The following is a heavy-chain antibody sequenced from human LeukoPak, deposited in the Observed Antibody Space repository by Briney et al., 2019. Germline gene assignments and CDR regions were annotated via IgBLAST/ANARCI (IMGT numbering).Heavy chain of an antibody. CDR3: ARSPYTTVRGVIITNDY. V-gene: IGHV1-18*01. D-gene: IGHD3-10*01. Sequence: ASVKVSCKASGYTFTSYGISWVRQASGQGLEWMGWISAYNGNTNYAQKLQGRVTMTTDTSTSTAYMELRSLRSDDTAVYYCARSPYTTVRGVIITNDYWGQGTLVTVSS. J-gene: IGHJ4*02. CDR1: GYTFTSYG. CDR2: ISAYNGNT.